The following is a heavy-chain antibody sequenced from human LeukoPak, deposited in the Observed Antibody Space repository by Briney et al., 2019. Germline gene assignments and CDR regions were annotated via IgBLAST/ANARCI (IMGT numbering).Heavy chain of an antibody. D-gene: IGHD2-2*01. CDR3: ARQGGNIVVEGPGYYYYYYMDV. CDR2: IYYNGRT. Sequence: SETLSLTCNVYGGSISSYYWSWIRQPAGKGLEWIGNIYYNGRTYYNPSLKSRVTISVDTSKNQFSLKLSSVTAADTAVYYCARQGGNIVVEGPGYYYYYYMDVWGKGTTVTVSS. J-gene: IGHJ6*03. V-gene: IGHV4-59*04. CDR1: GGSISSYY.